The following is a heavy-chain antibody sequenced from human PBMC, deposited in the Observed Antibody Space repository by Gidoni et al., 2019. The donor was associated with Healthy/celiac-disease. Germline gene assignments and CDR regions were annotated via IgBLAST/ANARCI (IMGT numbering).Heavy chain of an antibody. CDR1: GFTFSSYA. Sequence: EAQLWESGGGLVQPGGSLRLSCADSGFTFSSYAMNWARQAPGEGLAWVSAISGSCASTYSSYSVTGRFTISRDNSKSTLYLQMNSLRAEDTALYYCAKAGDGYTIPRFFDYWGQGALVTVSS. D-gene: IGHD5-12*01. V-gene: IGHV3-23*01. CDR2: ISGSCAST. J-gene: IGHJ4*02. CDR3: AKAGDGYTIPRFFDY.